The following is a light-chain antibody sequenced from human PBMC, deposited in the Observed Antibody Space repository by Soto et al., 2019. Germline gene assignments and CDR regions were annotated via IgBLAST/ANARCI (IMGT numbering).Light chain of an antibody. CDR2: AAS. J-gene: IGKJ4*01. CDR1: QSVSRTY. V-gene: IGKV3-20*01. Sequence: VLTQSPGTLSLSPGERATLSCRSSQSVSRTYLAWYQQKLGQAPSLLIYAASSRATGIPDRFSGSGSGTEFTLTISRLEPEDFAVYYCQHYGSSRLTFGGGTRVEIK. CDR3: QHYGSSRLT.